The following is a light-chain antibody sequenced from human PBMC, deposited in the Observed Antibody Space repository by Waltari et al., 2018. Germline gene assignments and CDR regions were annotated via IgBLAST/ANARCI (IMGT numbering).Light chain of an antibody. CDR1: AGPVTSNNF. CDR2: STV. CDR3: QLYYGGTLV. Sequence: QTVVTQEPSLTVSPGGTVTLTCASTAGPVTSNNFPNGFPQKPGQPPRAWIYSTVGRHSGPRARFSGSRLGGKAALTLSGVQPEDEADYYCQLYYGGTLVFGGGTKVTVL. V-gene: IGLV7-43*01. J-gene: IGLJ3*02.